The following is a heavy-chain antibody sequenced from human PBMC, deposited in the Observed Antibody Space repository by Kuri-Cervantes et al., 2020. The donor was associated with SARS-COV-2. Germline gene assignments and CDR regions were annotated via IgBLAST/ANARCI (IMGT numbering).Heavy chain of an antibody. CDR1: GFTFSSYA. CDR2: ISYDGSNK. D-gene: IGHD2-2*01. V-gene: IGHV3-30*07. J-gene: IGHJ4*02. Sequence: GESLKISCAASGFTFSSYAMHWVRQAPGKGLEWVAVISYDGSNKYYADSVKGRFTISRDNAKNSLYLQMNSLRAEDTAVYYCATLPAASLPDFDYWGQGTLVTFSS. CDR3: ATLPAASLPDFDY.